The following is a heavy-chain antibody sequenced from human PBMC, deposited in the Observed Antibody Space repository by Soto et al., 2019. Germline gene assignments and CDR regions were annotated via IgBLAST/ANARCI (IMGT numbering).Heavy chain of an antibody. CDR3: GDVPGGGGY. CDR2: IYSGGYT. D-gene: IGHD2-2*01. V-gene: IGHV3-53*01. Sequence: EVQLVESGGGLIQPGGSLRLSCAVSGFTVSNNYMSWVRQAPGKGLEGVSVIYSGGYTAYGDSVKGRFTISRDNSKNTHYLHMKTLGAETPARFYCGDVPGGGGYWGQGTLVTVSS. CDR1: GFTVSNNY. J-gene: IGHJ4*02.